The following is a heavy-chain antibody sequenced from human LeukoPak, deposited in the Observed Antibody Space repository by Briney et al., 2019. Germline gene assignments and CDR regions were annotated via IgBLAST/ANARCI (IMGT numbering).Heavy chain of an antibody. D-gene: IGHD1-26*01. V-gene: IGHV3-72*01. J-gene: IGHJ3*02. Sequence: PGGSLRLSCAASGFILSDHYIDWVRHAPGKGLEWVGRGRDKARSYTTDYAASVKGRFTISRDDSKSSVYLQMNSLKTEDTAMYYCVRIDMGAASRDAFDIWGQGTMVTVSS. CDR2: GRDKARSYTT. CDR3: VRIDMGAASRDAFDI. CDR1: GFILSDHY.